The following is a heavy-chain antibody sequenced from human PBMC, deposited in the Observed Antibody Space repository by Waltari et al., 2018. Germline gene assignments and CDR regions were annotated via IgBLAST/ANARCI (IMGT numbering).Heavy chain of an antibody. CDR2: ITRSSNYI. V-gene: IGHV3-21*01. Sequence: EVQLVESGGDLVKPGGSLRVSCAASGFIFSTYTMNWVRQAPGKGLEWVSSITRSSNYIYYADSVKGRFTISRDNANSSLSLQMDSLRAEDTAVYYCVRKGYCSSTNCLDAFDIWGQGTMVTVSS. CDR3: VRKGYCSSTNCLDAFDI. CDR1: GFIFSTYT. J-gene: IGHJ3*02. D-gene: IGHD2-2*01.